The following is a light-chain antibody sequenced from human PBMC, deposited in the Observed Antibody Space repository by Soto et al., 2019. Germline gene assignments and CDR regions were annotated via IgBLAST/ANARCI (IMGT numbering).Light chain of an antibody. CDR1: SSDVGGYNY. V-gene: IGLV2-14*03. CDR3: NSYTTNNAFV. CDR2: DVT. J-gene: IGLJ1*01. Sequence: QSALTQPPSASGSPGQSVTISCTGTSSDVGGYNYVSWYQVHPGKAPKLMIYDVTYRPSGVSDRFTGSRSDNAASLTISGLQPEDEAVYYCNSYTTNNAFVFGTGTKVTVL.